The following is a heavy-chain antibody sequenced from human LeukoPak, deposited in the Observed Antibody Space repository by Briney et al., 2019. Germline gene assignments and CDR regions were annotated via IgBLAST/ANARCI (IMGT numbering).Heavy chain of an antibody. J-gene: IGHJ4*02. D-gene: IGHD3-3*01. Sequence: GASVKVSCKASGYTFTGYYMHWVRQAPGQGLEWMGRIIPIFGTANYAQKFQGRVTITTDESTSTAYMELSSLRSEDTAVYYCARGRTFSPTYYDFWSGDNYYFDYWGQGTLVTVSS. CDR3: ARGRTFSPTYYDFWSGDNYYFDY. CDR1: GYTFTGYY. V-gene: IGHV1-69*05. CDR2: IIPIFGTA.